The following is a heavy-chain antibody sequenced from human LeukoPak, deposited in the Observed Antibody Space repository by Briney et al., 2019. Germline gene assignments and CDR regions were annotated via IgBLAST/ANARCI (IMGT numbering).Heavy chain of an antibody. D-gene: IGHD4/OR15-4a*01. J-gene: IGHJ4*02. V-gene: IGHV3-48*01. CDR2: ISSSSSPI. CDR1: GFTFSSYS. Sequence: GGSLRLSCAASGFTFSSYSMNWVRQAPGKGLEWVSYISSSSSPIYYADSVKGRFTISRDNAKNTLYLQMNSLRAEDTAVYYCARRAGAYSHPYDYWGQGTLVTVSS. CDR3: ARRAGAYSHPYDY.